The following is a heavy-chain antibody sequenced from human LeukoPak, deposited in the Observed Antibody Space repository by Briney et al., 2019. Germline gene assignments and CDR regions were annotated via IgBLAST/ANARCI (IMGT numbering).Heavy chain of an antibody. D-gene: IGHD3-10*01. CDR3: ARALGSGWVYFL. Sequence: GGSLRLSCAASGFTFSSYAMSWVRQAPGKGLEWVSCINSDGSSTSYADSVKGRFTISRDNAKNTLYLQMNSLRVEDTAVYYCARALGSGWVYFLGGQGTLVTVSS. V-gene: IGHV3-74*01. CDR1: GFTFSSYA. J-gene: IGHJ4*02. CDR2: INSDGSST.